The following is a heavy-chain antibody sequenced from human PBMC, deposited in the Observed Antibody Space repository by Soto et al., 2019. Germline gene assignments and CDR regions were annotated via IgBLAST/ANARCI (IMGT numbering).Heavy chain of an antibody. CDR2: IYPGDADT. V-gene: IGHV5-51*03. D-gene: IGHD5-12*01. CDR1: GYSFTNYW. CDR3: VRPTRDGYGPEAFYFDS. Sequence: EVQLLQSGAEVKKPGESLKISCKGSGYSFTNYWIGWVRQMPGKGLEWMGLIYPGDADTRYSPSFQGQVTISADKSISTAYLQWTNVKASDTAIYYCVRPTRDGYGPEAFYFDSWGQGTLVTVSS. J-gene: IGHJ4*02.